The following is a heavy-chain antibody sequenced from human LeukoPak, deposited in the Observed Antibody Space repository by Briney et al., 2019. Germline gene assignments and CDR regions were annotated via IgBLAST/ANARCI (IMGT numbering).Heavy chain of an antibody. J-gene: IGHJ4*02. CDR3: ARITYSSSSPIDY. CDR1: GGSISSSSYY. V-gene: IGHV4-39*01. CDR2: IYYSGST. D-gene: IGHD6-6*01. Sequence: SETLSLTCTVSGGSISSSSYYWGWIRQPPGKGLEWIGSIYYSGSTYYNPSLKSRVTISVDTSKNQFSLKLSSVTAADTAVYYCARITYSSSSPIDYWGRGTLVTVSS.